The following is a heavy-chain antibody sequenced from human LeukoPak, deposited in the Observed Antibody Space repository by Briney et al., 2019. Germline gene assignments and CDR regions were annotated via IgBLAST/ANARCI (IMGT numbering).Heavy chain of an antibody. CDR3: AKGHIAVAGSDY. CDR1: GGSISTYY. Sequence: TSETLSPTCTVSGGSISTYYCSWIRQPAGKGLEWIGRIYTSGDTNYNPSLKSRVPMSMARSKNQFSRNLSSVTAADPAMYYGAKGHIAVAGSDYWGQGILVTVSS. J-gene: IGHJ4*02. CDR2: IYTSGDT. V-gene: IGHV4-4*07. D-gene: IGHD6-13*01.